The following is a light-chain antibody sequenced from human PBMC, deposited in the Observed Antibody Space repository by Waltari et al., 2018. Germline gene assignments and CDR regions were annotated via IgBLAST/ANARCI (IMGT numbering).Light chain of an antibody. Sequence: QSALTQPASVSGSPGPSITISCTGTSSDVGRYNYLPWYQQHPGKAPKLMIYDVSQRPSGVSYRFSGSKSGNTASLTISGLQAEDEADYYCNSYTSSSTWVFGGGTKLTVL. CDR2: DVS. J-gene: IGLJ3*02. CDR3: NSYTSSSTWV. CDR1: SSDVGRYNY. V-gene: IGLV2-14*01.